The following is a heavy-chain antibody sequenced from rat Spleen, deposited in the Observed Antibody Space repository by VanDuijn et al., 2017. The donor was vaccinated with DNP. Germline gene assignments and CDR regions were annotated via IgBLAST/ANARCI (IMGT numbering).Heavy chain of an antibody. V-gene: IGHV5S13*01. CDR3: TTMMSVWFAY. CDR2: ISAGDGNF. J-gene: IGHJ3*01. D-gene: IGHD1-12*01. CDR1: GFTFSNYG. Sequence: EVQLVESGGGLVQPGRSLKLSCAASGFTFSNYGMTWVRQAPTEGLEWVASISAGDGNFYYRDSVKGRFTISRDYAKNTQYLQMDSLRSEDTATYYGTTMMSVWFAYWGQGTLVTVSS.